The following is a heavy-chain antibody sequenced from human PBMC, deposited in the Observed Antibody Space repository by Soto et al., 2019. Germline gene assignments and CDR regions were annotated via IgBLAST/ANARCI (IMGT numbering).Heavy chain of an antibody. CDR3: ASTLGGDSTGAFDS. CDR1: GFTFNTHG. CDR2: ISHDGSDK. J-gene: IGHJ4*02. D-gene: IGHD2-21*02. V-gene: IGHV3-30*03. Sequence: GGSLRLSCAASGFTFNTHGMHWVRQAPGKGLEWVALISHDGSDKYYADSVKGRLTISRDNFKNTLYLQMTSLRIEDTAVYYCASTLGGDSTGAFDSWGLRILVTVSS.